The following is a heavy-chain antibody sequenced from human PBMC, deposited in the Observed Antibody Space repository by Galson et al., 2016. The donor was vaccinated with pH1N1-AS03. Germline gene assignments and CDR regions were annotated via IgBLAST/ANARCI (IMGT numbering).Heavy chain of an antibody. V-gene: IGHV4-59*08. D-gene: IGHD2-15*01. Sequence: SETLSFTCTVSGGSVNGYYWTWIRQPPGKGLEWIGQIFYIGDTLYTPSLRGRVTMSVDTSKNQLSLRLSSVTAADTAVYYCGRHLRSSYSMDVWGQGTTVTVSS. CDR1: GGSVNGYY. J-gene: IGHJ6*02. CDR3: GRHLRSSYSMDV. CDR2: IFYIGDT.